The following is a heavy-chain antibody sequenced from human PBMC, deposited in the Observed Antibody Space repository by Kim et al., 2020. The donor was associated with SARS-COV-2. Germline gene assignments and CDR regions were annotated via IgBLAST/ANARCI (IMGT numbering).Heavy chain of an antibody. D-gene: IGHD2-21*02. CDR3: ARVGGDCGGDCYWGYYYYGMDV. Sequence: GGSLRLSCAASGFTVSSNYMSWVRQAPGKGLEWVSVIYSGGSTYYADSVKGRFTISRDNSKNTLYLQMNSLRAADTAVYYCARVGGDCGGDCYWGYYYYGMDVWGQGTTVTVSS. V-gene: IGHV3-53*01. CDR2: IYSGGST. J-gene: IGHJ6*02. CDR1: GFTVSSNY.